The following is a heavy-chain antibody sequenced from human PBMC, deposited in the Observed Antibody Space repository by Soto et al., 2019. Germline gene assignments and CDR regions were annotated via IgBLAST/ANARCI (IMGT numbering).Heavy chain of an antibody. V-gene: IGHV1-69*04. Sequence: SVKVSCKASGGTFSSYTISWVRQAPGQGLEWMGRIIPILGIANYAQKFQGRVTITADKSTSTAYMGLSSLRSEDTAVYYCARDVPTTVTTPGAFDIWGQGTMVTVSS. D-gene: IGHD4-17*01. CDR2: IIPILGIA. CDR1: GGTFSSYT. CDR3: ARDVPTTVTTPGAFDI. J-gene: IGHJ3*02.